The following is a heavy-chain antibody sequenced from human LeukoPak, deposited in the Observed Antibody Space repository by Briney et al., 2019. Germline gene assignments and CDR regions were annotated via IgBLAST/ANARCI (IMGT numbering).Heavy chain of an antibody. J-gene: IGHJ4*02. CDR2: MNPNSGNT. D-gene: IGHD6-19*01. CDR3: ARSSVGSGWYGMGY. Sequence: ASVKVSCKACGYTLTSYDINWVRQATGQGLEWMGWMNPNSGNTGYAQKFQGRVTITTNTSISTAYMELSSLRSEDSAVHYCARSSVGSGWYGMGYWGQGTLVSVSS. CDR1: GYTLTSYD. V-gene: IGHV1-8*01.